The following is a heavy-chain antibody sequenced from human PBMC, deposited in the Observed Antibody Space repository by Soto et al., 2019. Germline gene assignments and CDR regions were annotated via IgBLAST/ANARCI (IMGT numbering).Heavy chain of an antibody. D-gene: IGHD2-15*01. V-gene: IGHV4-34*01. J-gene: IGHJ3*02. Sequence: SETLSLTCAVYGGSFIGYYWSWIRQPPWKGLEWIGEINHSGSTNYNPSLKSRVTISVDTSKNQFSLKLSSVTAADTAVYYCARGTIHCSGGSCPTRGDAFDIWGQGTMVTVSS. CDR1: GGSFIGYY. CDR2: INHSGST. CDR3: ARGTIHCSGGSCPTRGDAFDI.